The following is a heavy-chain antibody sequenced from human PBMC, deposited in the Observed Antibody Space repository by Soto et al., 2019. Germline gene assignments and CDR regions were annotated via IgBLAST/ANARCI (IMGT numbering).Heavy chain of an antibody. J-gene: IGHJ4*02. CDR2: IRRRAKNYAT. CDR1: GFTFRGSA. Sequence: EVQLVESGGDLVQPGGSLKISCAASGFTFRGSAMHWVRQASGKGLEWVGHIRRRAKNYATVYAASVKGRFIISRDDSKNTAYLQMNRLKSAAAGVYYSTRPFDGIDYFSPDFDYWCQGTVVTFSS. CDR3: TRPFDGIDYFSPDFDY. V-gene: IGHV3-73*02. D-gene: IGHD3-16*01.